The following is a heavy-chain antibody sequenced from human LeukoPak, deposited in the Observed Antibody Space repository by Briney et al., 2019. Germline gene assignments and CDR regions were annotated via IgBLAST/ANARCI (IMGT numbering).Heavy chain of an antibody. J-gene: IGHJ4*02. D-gene: IGHD2-21*01. V-gene: IGHV3-21*01. Sequence: GGSLRLSCAASGFTFSSYSMNWVRQATGKGLERVSSISSSSSYIYYADSVKGRFNISRDNAKNSLYLQMNSLRAEDTAVYYCARACGGDCYLGFDYWGQGTLVTVSS. CDR3: ARACGGDCYLGFDY. CDR2: ISSSSSYI. CDR1: GFTFSSYS.